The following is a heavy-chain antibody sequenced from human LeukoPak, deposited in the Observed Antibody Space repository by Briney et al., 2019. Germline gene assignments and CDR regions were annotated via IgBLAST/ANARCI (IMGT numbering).Heavy chain of an antibody. CDR2: TYYSGST. J-gene: IGHJ6*02. CDR1: GGSISSYY. Sequence: SETLSLTCTVSGGSISSYYWSWIRQPPGKGLEWIGYTYYSGSTNYNPSLESRVTISVDTSKNQFSLKLSSVTAADTAVYYCARAGRYYYYGMDVWGQGTTVTVSS. CDR3: ARAGRYYYYGMDV. V-gene: IGHV4-59*01.